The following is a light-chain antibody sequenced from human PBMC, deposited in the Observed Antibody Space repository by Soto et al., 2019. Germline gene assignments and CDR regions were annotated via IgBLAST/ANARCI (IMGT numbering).Light chain of an antibody. J-gene: IGKJ1*01. CDR2: DAS. Sequence: DIQMTQSPSTLSASVGDRVTITCRASQSISSWLAWYQQKPGEAPKLLIYDASALPRGVPSRFSGSGSGTKFTLTIASLQPDDLATYYCQQYETLSGTFGPGTKVDIK. CDR3: QQYETLSGT. CDR1: QSISSW. V-gene: IGKV1-5*01.